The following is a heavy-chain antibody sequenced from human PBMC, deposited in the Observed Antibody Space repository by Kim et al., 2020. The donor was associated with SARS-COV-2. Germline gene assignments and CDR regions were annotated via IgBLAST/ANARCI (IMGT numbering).Heavy chain of an antibody. CDR3: AKDKAYSSDWGAFDI. V-gene: IGHV3-9*01. J-gene: IGHJ3*02. Sequence: DSVKGRFTISRDNAKNSLYLQMNSLRAEDTALYYCAKDKAYSSDWGAFDIWGQGTMVTVSS. D-gene: IGHD6-25*01.